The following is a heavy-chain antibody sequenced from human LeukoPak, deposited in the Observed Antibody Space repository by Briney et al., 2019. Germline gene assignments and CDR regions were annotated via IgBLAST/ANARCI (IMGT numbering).Heavy chain of an antibody. J-gene: IGHJ4*02. D-gene: IGHD5-18*01. CDR3: ARETAMVKDYYFDY. CDR2: ISSSSSYI. Sequence: GGSLRLSCAASGFTFSSYSMNWVRQAPGKGLEWVSSISSSSSYIYYADSVKGRFTISRDNAKNSLYLQMNSLRAEDTAVYYCARETAMVKDYYFDYWSQGTLVTVSS. CDR1: GFTFSSYS. V-gene: IGHV3-21*01.